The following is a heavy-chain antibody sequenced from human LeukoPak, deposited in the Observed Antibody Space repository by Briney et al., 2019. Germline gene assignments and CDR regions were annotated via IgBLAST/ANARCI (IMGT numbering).Heavy chain of an antibody. CDR3: ARAPYSSSWLDY. D-gene: IGHD6-13*01. CDR1: GFTFDDYG. J-gene: IGHJ4*02. CDR2: INWNGGST. Sequence: GSLRLSCAASGFTFDDYGMSWVRQAPGKGLEWVSGINWNGGSTGYADSVKGRFTISRDNSKNTLYLQMNSLRAEDTAVYYCARAPYSSSWLDYWGQGTLVTVSS. V-gene: IGHV3-20*04.